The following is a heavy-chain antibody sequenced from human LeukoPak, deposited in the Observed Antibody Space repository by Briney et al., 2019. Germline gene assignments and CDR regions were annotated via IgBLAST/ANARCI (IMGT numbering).Heavy chain of an antibody. J-gene: IGHJ4*02. CDR2: IYYSGST. CDR1: GGSISSYY. V-gene: IGHV4-39*07. D-gene: IGHD3-10*01. Sequence: SETLSLTCTVSGGSISSYYWSWIRQPPGKGLEWIGSIYYSGSTYYNPSLKSRVTISVDTSKNQFSLKLSSVTAADTAVYYCARDHYYGSGKGDYWGQGTLVTVSS. CDR3: ARDHYYGSGKGDY.